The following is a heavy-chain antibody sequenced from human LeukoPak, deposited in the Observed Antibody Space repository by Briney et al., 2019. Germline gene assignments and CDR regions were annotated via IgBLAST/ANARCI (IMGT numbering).Heavy chain of an antibody. J-gene: IGHJ4*02. Sequence: PSQTLSLTCTVSGGSISRDGHYWSWIRQHPGKGLEWIGCIYYSGSTYYNPSLKSRVTISVDTSKNQFSLKLSSVTAADTAVYYCARDEGDGSYFDNWGQGTLVTVSS. CDR3: ARDEGDGSYFDN. D-gene: IGHD2-15*01. CDR2: IYYSGST. V-gene: IGHV4-31*03. CDR1: GGSISRDGHY.